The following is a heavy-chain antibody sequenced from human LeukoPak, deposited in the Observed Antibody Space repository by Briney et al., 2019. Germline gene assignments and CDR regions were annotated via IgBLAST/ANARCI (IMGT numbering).Heavy chain of an antibody. CDR3: ARRGGWFDP. J-gene: IGHJ5*02. CDR1: GGSFSGHY. V-gene: IGHV4-34*01. Sequence: SETLSLTCAVSGGSFSGHYWNWIRQPPGKGLEWIGEINHSGSTNYNPSLKSRVTISVDTSKNQFSLKLSSVTAADTAVYYCARRGGWFDPWGQGTLVTVSS. CDR2: INHSGST.